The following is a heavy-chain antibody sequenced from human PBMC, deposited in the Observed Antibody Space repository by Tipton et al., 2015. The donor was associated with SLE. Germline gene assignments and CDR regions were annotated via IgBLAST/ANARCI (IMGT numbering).Heavy chain of an antibody. CDR3: ASAVVVNNDWYFDL. J-gene: IGHJ2*01. Sequence: TLSLTCAVSGYSISSGYYWGWIRQPPGKGLEWIGSIYHSGSTYYNPPLKSQVTISVDTSKNQFSLKLSPVAAADTAVYYCASAVVVNNDWYFDLWGRGTLVTVSS. V-gene: IGHV4-38-2*01. CDR2: IYHSGST. CDR1: GYSISSGYY. D-gene: IGHD3-22*01.